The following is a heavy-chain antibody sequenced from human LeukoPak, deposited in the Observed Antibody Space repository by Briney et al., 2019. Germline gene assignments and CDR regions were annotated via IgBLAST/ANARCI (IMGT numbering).Heavy chain of an antibody. CDR2: IIPIFGTA. D-gene: IGHD6-13*01. Sequence: GASVKVSCKASGCTFSSYAISWVRQAPGQGLEWMGGIIPIFGTANYAQKFQGRVTITADESTSTAYMELSSLRSEDTAVYYCARGDIAAAVNYYYYYMDVWGKGTTVTVSS. CDR1: GCTFSSYA. V-gene: IGHV1-69*13. CDR3: ARGDIAAAVNYYYYYMDV. J-gene: IGHJ6*03.